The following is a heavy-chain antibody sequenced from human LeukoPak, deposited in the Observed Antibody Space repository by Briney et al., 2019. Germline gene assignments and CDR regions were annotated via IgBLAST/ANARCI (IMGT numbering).Heavy chain of an antibody. D-gene: IGHD6-19*01. Sequence: GGSLRLSCAASGFTFSSYAMSWVRQAPGKGLEWVSSISGSGHSTYYADSVKGRFTGSRDNSKNTVYLQMNSLRAEDTAVYYCAKDGVYSSGLYDSYNWFDPWGQGTLVTVSS. CDR2: ISGSGHST. CDR1: GFTFSSYA. CDR3: AKDGVYSSGLYDSYNWFDP. V-gene: IGHV3-23*01. J-gene: IGHJ5*02.